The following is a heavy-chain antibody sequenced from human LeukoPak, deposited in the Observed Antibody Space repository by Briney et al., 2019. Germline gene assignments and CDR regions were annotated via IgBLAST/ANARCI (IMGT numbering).Heavy chain of an antibody. CDR1: GFTFSSYW. Sequence: PGGSLRLSCAASGFTFSSYWMSWVRQAPGKGLEWVANIKQDGSEKYYVDSVKGRFTISRDNAKNSLYLQMNSLRAEDTAVYYCARDGDGDYVLFDYWGQGTLVTVSS. CDR3: ARDGDGDYVLFDY. CDR2: IKQDGSEK. J-gene: IGHJ4*02. D-gene: IGHD4-17*01. V-gene: IGHV3-7*01.